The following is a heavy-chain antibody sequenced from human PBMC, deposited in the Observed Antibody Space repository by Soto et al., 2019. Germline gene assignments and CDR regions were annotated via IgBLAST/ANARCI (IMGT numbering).Heavy chain of an antibody. CDR2: IHYSGTT. D-gene: IGHD3-16*02. Sequence: ASETLCLSCTVAGGSLSSSSHYWGWIRPPPGKGLEWLGSIHYSGTTYYNPSLKSRVTMSVDTSKNQFSLKLSSVAAADTAVYYCALRHVLTWLGELSSSDNWFDPWGLGTLVTVSS. V-gene: IGHV4-39*01. CDR1: GGSLSSSSHY. CDR3: ALRHVLTWLGELSSSDNWFDP. J-gene: IGHJ5*02.